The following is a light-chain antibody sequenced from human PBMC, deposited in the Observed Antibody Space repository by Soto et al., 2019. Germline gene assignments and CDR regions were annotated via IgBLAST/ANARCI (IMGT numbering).Light chain of an antibody. CDR1: QSISTW. CDR2: KAS. V-gene: IGKV1-5*03. J-gene: IGKJ3*01. Sequence: DIQMTQSPSTLSASVGDRVTITCRASQSISTWLAWDQQKPGKAPKLLIYKASSLESGVPSRFSGSGSGTEFTLTISSLQPDDFATYYCQKYNSLSPFTFGPGTKVDIK. CDR3: QKYNSLSPFT.